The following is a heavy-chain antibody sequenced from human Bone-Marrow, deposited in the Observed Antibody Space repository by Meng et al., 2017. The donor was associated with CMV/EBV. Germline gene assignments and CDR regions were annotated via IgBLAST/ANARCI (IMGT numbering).Heavy chain of an antibody. CDR3: ARGTKWFDP. Sequence: SETLSPSCAVYGGSSSGYYWSWIRQPPEKGLEWIGEINHSGSTNYNPTHKSRVTISVDTSKNQFSLTLSSVTAAETAVYYCARGTKWFDPWGQGTLVTVSS. CDR1: GGSSSGYY. V-gene: IGHV4-34*01. J-gene: IGHJ5*02. CDR2: INHSGST.